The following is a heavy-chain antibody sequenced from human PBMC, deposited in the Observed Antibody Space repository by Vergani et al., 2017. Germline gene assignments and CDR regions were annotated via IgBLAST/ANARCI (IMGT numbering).Heavy chain of an antibody. CDR1: GFTFSSYA. CDR3: ARDTWLRYSGGLTYYYYGMDV. D-gene: IGHD2-21*01. J-gene: IGHJ6*02. V-gene: IGHV3-30-3*01. Sequence: QVQLVESGGGVVQPGRSLRLSCAASGFTFSSYAMHWVRQAPGKGLEWVAVISYDGSNKYYADSVKGRFTISRDNSKNTLYLQMNSLRAEDTAVYYCARDTWLRYSGGLTYYYYGMDVWGQGTTVTVSS. CDR2: ISYDGSNK.